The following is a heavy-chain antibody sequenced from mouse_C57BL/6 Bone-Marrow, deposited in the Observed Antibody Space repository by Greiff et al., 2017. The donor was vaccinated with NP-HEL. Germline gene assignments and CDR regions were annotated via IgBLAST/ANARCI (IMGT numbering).Heavy chain of an antibody. CDR3: TTFDGYSDYYAMDY. J-gene: IGHJ4*01. CDR2: IDPENGDT. V-gene: IGHV14-4*01. Sequence: EVQLQQSGAELVRPGASVKLSCTASGFNITDDYMHWVKQRPEQGLEWIGWIDPENGDTEYASKFQGKATITADTSSNTAYLQLSSLTSEDTAVYYGTTFDGYSDYYAMDYWGQGTSVTVSS. D-gene: IGHD2-3*01. CDR1: GFNITDDY.